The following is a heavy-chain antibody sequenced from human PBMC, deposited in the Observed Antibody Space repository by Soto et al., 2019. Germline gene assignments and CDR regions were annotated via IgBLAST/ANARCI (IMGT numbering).Heavy chain of an antibody. D-gene: IGHD6-19*01. Sequence: EVPLVEAGGDVVQRGGSLRLSCVASGFRFSMYRTNWIRQAPGKGLERFAYITSDTKTIKYADSLKGRFTIARDNDKNLVYLQMHSLRYEDTAVYHCARSVEGHFDYWGQGTVVTVSS. CDR3: ARSVEGHFDY. V-gene: IGHV3-48*02. CDR1: GFRFSMYR. J-gene: IGHJ4*02. CDR2: ITSDTKTI.